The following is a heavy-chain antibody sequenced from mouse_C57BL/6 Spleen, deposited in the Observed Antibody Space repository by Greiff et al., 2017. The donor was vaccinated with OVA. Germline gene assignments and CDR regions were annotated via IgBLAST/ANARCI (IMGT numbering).Heavy chain of an antibody. V-gene: IGHV1-9*01. J-gene: IGHJ2*01. CDR2: VLPGRGST. Sequence: QVQLQQSGAELMKPGASVKLSCKATGYTFTGYWIEWVKQRPGHGLEWIGEVLPGRGSTNYNEKFKGKATFTADTSSNTAYMQLSSLTTEDSAIYYCARNYYGSLDYWGQGTTLTVSS. CDR3: ARNYYGSLDY. D-gene: IGHD1-1*01. CDR1: GYTFTGYW.